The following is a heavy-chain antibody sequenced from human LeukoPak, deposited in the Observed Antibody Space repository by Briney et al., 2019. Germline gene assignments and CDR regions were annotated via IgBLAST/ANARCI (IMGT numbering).Heavy chain of an antibody. CDR3: TRRGPYDSSGYYEG. D-gene: IGHD3-22*01. CDR1: GFTFSGSA. V-gene: IGHV3-73*01. CDR2: IRRKANSYAT. J-gene: IGHJ4*02. Sequence: GGSLRLSCAASGFTFSGSAMRWVRQASGKGLEWVGRIRRKANSYATAYAASVKGRFTISRDDSKNTAYLQMNSLKTEDTAVYYCTRRGPYDSSGYYEGRGQGTLVTVSS.